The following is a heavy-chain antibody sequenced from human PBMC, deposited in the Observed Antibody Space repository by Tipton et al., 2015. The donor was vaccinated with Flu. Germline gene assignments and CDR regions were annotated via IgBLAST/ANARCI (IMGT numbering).Heavy chain of an antibody. V-gene: IGHV4-61*02. CDR3: ATYYYGSGTQSAFDY. CDR2: IYRSGST. Sequence: TLSLTCTVSGDSISSGTHSWSWIRQPAGKGLEWIGRIYRSGSTNYNPSLKSRAAISKDTSKNQFSLKLNSVTAADTAVYYCATYYYGSGTQSAFDYWGQGTLVTVSS. J-gene: IGHJ4*02. D-gene: IGHD3-10*01. CDR1: GDSISSGTHS.